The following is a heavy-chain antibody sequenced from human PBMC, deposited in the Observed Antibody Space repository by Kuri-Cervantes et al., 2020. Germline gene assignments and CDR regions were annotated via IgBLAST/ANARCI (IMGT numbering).Heavy chain of an antibody. CDR2: ISSSGSTI. J-gene: IGHJ4*02. CDR3: ARDGCSGGSCYYFDY. D-gene: IGHD2-15*01. Sequence: GESLKISCAASGFTFSDYYMSWIRQAPGKGLEWVSYISSSGSTIYYADSVKGRLTTSRDNAKNSLYLQMNSLRAEDTAVYYCARDGCSGGSCYYFDYWGQGTLVTVSS. V-gene: IGHV3-11*01. CDR1: GFTFSDYY.